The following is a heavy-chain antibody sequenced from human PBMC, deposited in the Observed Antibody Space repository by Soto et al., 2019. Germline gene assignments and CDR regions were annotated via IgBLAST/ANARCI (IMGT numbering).Heavy chain of an antibody. CDR2: ISSSSSSYI. J-gene: IGHJ6*03. CDR1: GFTFSSYS. D-gene: IGHD3-3*01. CDR3: ASGTLGYDFGTRYYYMDV. Sequence: PVGSLRLSCAASGFTFSSYSMNWVRQAPGKGLEWVSSISSSSSSYIYYADSVKGRFTISRDNAKNSLYLQMNSLRAEDTAVYYCASGTLGYDFGTRYYYMDVWGKGTTVTVSS. V-gene: IGHV3-21*01.